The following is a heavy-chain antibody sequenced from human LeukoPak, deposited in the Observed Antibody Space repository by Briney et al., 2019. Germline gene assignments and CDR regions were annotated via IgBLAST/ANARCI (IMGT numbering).Heavy chain of an antibody. D-gene: IGHD5-18*01. CDR2: IYYSGST. CDR3: ASRYTAMVTAFDY. CDR1: GGSISSYY. Sequence: SETLSLTCTVSGGSISSYYWSWIRQPPGKGLEWIGYIYYSGSTNYNPSLKSRVTISVDTSKNQFSLKLSSVTAADTAVYYCASRYTAMVTAFDYWGQGTLVTVSS. J-gene: IGHJ4*02. V-gene: IGHV4-59*01.